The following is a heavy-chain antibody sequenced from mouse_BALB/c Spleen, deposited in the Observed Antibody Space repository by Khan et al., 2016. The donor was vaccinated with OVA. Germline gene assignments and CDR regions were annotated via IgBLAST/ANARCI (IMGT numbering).Heavy chain of an antibody. V-gene: IGHV1S137*01. CDR2: IRTYSGNT. CDR1: GYPFTDFA. Sequence: QVQLQQPGPELVRPGVSVQLSCKGSGYPFTDFAMSWVPHSHAKRLDWIGLIRTYSGNTNYNPNSKGKATITVDQSSSTAYMELAILTSDDSAIFYGARPAYDGYYDDWGLGTTVTVSS. J-gene: IGHJ2*01. D-gene: IGHD2-3*01. CDR3: ARPAYDGYYDD.